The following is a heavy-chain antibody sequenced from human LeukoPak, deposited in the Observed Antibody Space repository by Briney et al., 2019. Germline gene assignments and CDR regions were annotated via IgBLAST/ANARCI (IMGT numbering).Heavy chain of an antibody. V-gene: IGHV1-58*02. D-gene: IGHD1-26*01. CDR1: GFTFTSSA. J-gene: IGHJ4*02. CDR2: IVVGSGNT. CDR3: ARGYARDSGSYYWQAPSDY. Sequence: GASVKVSCKASGFTFTSSAMQWVRQARGQRLEWIGWIVVGSGNTNYAQKFQERVTITRDMSTSTAYMELSSLRSEDTAVYYCARGYARDSGSYYWQAPSDYWGQGTLVTVSS.